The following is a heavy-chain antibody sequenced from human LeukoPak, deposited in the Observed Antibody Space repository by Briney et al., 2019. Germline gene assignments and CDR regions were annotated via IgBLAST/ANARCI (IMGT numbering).Heavy chain of an antibody. D-gene: IGHD2-15*01. CDR3: ARDWYCSGGSCIDLFDY. Sequence: GASVKVSCKASGYTFTGYGISWVRQAPGQGLEWMGWISTYNGDTNYAQNLQGRLTMSTDTSTSTVYMELSSLKSDDTAVYYCARDWYCSGGSCIDLFDYWGQGILVTVSS. V-gene: IGHV1-18*01. CDR1: GYTFTGYG. J-gene: IGHJ4*02. CDR2: ISTYNGDT.